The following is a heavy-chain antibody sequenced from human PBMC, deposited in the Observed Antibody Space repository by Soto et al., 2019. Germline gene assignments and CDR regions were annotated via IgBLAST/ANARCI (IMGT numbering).Heavy chain of an antibody. CDR3: ARRGYCSSTSCYEWFDP. V-gene: IGHV5-51*01. D-gene: IGHD2-2*01. CDR1: GYSFTTYW. CDR2: IYPGDSDT. J-gene: IGHJ5*02. Sequence: GESLKISCKASGYSFTTYWIGWVRQMPGKGLEWMGIIYPGDSDTRYSPSFQGQVTISADKSISTAYLQWSSLKASDTAMYYCARRGYCSSTSCYEWFDPWGQGTLVTVSS.